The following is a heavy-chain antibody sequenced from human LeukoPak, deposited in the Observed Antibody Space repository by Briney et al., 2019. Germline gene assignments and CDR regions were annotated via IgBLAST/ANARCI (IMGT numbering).Heavy chain of an antibody. V-gene: IGHV1-69*13. CDR2: IIPIFGTA. CDR3: ARIYYDSKSDAFDI. CDR1: GGTFSSYA. Sequence: GASVKVSCKASGGTFSSYAISWVRQAPGQGLEWMGGIIPIFGTANYAQKFQGRVTITADESTSTAYMELSSLRSEDTAVYYCARIYYDSKSDAFDIWGQGTMVTVSS. D-gene: IGHD3-22*01. J-gene: IGHJ3*02.